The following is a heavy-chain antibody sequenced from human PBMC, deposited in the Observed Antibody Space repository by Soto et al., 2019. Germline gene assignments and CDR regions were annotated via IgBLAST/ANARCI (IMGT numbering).Heavy chain of an antibody. J-gene: IGHJ4*02. Sequence: PGGFLRLSCAVSGFTFSNYWRHWVRQAPGKGLVWVSRINSDGSSTSYADSVKGRFTISRDNAKNTLYLQMNSLRAEDTAVYYCARDPAYYFDYWGQGTLVTVSS. CDR3: ARDPAYYFDY. CDR1: GFTFSNYW. CDR2: INSDGSST. V-gene: IGHV3-74*01.